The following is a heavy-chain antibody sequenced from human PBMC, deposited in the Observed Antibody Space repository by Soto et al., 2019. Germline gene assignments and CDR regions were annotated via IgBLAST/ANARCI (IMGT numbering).Heavy chain of an antibody. CDR1: GGTFNRYT. J-gene: IGHJ6*02. CDR2: IIPIFGTA. Sequence: VQLVQSGAEVKKPGSSVKLSCKASGGTFNRYTISWVRQAPGQGLEWMGGIIPIFGTANYAQKFQGRVVIIADESKSAAYMELRRLRSEDTAVYYCALWGFRDGNNSKYNYSGMDVWGQGTTVTVSS. CDR3: ALWGFRDGNNSKYNYSGMDV. V-gene: IGHV1-69*01. D-gene: IGHD1-1*01.